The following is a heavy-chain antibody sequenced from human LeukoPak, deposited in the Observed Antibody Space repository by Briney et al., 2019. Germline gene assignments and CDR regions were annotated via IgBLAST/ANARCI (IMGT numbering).Heavy chain of an antibody. D-gene: IGHD3-10*01. J-gene: IGHJ5*02. V-gene: IGHV3-23*01. CDR1: GFTFSSYA. Sequence: GGSLRLSCAASGFTFSSYAMSWVRQAPGKGLEWVSAISGSGGSTYYADSVKGRFTISRDNSKNTLYLQMNSLRAEDTAVYYCAKEWSYYGSGSYGNNWFDPWGQGTLVTVSS. CDR3: AKEWSYYGSGSYGNNWFDP. CDR2: ISGSGGST.